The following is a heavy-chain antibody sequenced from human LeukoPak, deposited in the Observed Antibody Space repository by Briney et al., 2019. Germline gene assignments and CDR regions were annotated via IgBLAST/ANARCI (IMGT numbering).Heavy chain of an antibody. D-gene: IGHD6-19*01. J-gene: IGHJ4*02. CDR3: ARDRGWGQFYFDQ. Sequence: PSETLSLTCAVSGYSISSGYYWGWIRPPPGKGLEWIGSIDHSGSTYYNPSLKSRVIISVDTSKNPLSLRLSSVTAAAAAVYSCARDRGWGQFYFDQCGQGSLITVSS. V-gene: IGHV4-38-2*02. CDR2: IDHSGST. CDR1: GYSISSGYY.